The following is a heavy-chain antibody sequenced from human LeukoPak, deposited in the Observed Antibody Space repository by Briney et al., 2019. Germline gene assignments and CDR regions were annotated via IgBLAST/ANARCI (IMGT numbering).Heavy chain of an antibody. Sequence: GGSLRLSCAASGFTFSSYAMSWVRQAPGKGLEWVANIKQDGSEKYYVDSVKGRFTISRDNAKNSLYLQMNSLRAEDTAVYYCARGTMIVVVITTFDYWGQGTLVTVSS. J-gene: IGHJ4*02. CDR2: IKQDGSEK. D-gene: IGHD3-22*01. V-gene: IGHV3-7*01. CDR3: ARGTMIVVVITTFDY. CDR1: GFTFSSYA.